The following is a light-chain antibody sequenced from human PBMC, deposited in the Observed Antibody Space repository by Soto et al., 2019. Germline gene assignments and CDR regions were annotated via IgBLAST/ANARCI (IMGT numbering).Light chain of an antibody. V-gene: IGKV1-39*01. CDR1: QTISNY. CDR3: QQSYSVPLT. J-gene: IGKJ4*01. CDR2: AAS. Sequence: DVQMTQSPSSLSASVGDRVTITCRTSQTISNYLNWYQQTAGKAPKLLIYAASSLQSGVPSRFSGTESGTDFTLTITSLQPEDSATYYCQQSYSVPLTFGGGTKVEIK.